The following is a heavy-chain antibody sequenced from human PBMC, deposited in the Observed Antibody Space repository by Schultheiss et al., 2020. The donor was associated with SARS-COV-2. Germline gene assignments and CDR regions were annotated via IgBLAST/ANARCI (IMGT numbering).Heavy chain of an antibody. CDR2: INSDGSST. J-gene: IGHJ4*02. D-gene: IGHD2-2*02. CDR1: GFTFSSYW. Sequence: GGSLRLSCAASGFTFSSYWMHWVRQAPGKGLVWVSRINSDGSSTSYADSVKGRFTISRDNSKNTLYLQMNSLRAEDTAVYYCARDGGYCSSTSCYSDLDYWGQGTLVTVSS. CDR3: ARDGGYCSSTSCYSDLDY. V-gene: IGHV3-74*01.